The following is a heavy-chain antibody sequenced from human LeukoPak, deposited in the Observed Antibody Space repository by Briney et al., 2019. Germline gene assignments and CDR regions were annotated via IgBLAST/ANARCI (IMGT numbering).Heavy chain of an antibody. CDR2: INHSGST. V-gene: IGHV4-34*01. J-gene: IGHJ4*02. Sequence: SETLPLTCAVYGGSFSGYYWSWIRQPPGKGLEWIGEINHSGSTNYNPSLKSRVTISVDTSKNQFSLKLSSVTAADTAVYYCARDGISGSSGYFDYWGQGTLVTVSS. CDR3: ARDGISGSSGYFDY. D-gene: IGHD3-10*01. CDR1: GGSFSGYY.